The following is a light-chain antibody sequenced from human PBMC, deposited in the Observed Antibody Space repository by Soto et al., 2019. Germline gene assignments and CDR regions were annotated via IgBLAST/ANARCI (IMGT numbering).Light chain of an antibody. CDR2: SVS. V-gene: IGLV2-11*01. CDR1: HSDVGGHNY. CDR3: CSYAGSYTYV. J-gene: IGLJ1*01. Sequence: QSALTQPRSVSGSPGQSVTISCTGTHSDVGGHNYVSWYQQHPGKAPKLMISSVSKRPSGVPDRFSGSKSGNTASLTISGLQAEDEADYYCCSYAGSYTYVFGTGTKVTVL.